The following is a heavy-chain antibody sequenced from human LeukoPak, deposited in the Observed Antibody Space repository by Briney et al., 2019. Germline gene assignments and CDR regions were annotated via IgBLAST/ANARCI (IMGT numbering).Heavy chain of an antibody. Sequence: GGSLRLSCAASGFTFSSYSMNWVRQAPGKGLEWVSSISSSSSYIYYADSVKGRFAISRDNAKNSLYLQMNSLRAEDTAVYYCAKDSQEMATTASFDYWGQGTLVTVSS. CDR1: GFTFSSYS. CDR2: ISSSSSYI. CDR3: AKDSQEMATTASFDY. V-gene: IGHV3-21*01. D-gene: IGHD5-24*01. J-gene: IGHJ4*02.